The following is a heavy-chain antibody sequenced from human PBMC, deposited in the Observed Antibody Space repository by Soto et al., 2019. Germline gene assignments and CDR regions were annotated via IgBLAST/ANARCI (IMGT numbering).Heavy chain of an antibody. V-gene: IGHV1-2*02. D-gene: IGHD3-3*01. Sequence: SVKVSCKASGYTFTGYYMHWVRQAPGQGLEWMGCSNPNSGGTNYAQKFTGRITMTRDTSISTAYMELSRLRSDDTAVYYCARVRGYTTFGAVPYGMDVWGQGTTVTASS. CDR1: GYTFTGYY. CDR3: ARVRGYTTFGAVPYGMDV. CDR2: SNPNSGGT. J-gene: IGHJ6*02.